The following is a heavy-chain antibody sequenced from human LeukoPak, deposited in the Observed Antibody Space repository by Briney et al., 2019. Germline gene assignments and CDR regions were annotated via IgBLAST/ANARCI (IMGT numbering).Heavy chain of an antibody. D-gene: IGHD1-1*01. CDR2: ISSTDSTI. CDR1: GFIFSTFS. J-gene: IGHJ3*02. V-gene: IGHV3-48*01. CDR3: ARDLDGAVAFDI. Sequence: GGSLRLSCAASGFIFSTFSMNWVRQAPGKGLEWVSYISSTDSTIYYADSVQGRFTISRDNAKNSLYLLMNSLRAEDTAVYYCARDLDGAVAFDIWGQGTMVTVSS.